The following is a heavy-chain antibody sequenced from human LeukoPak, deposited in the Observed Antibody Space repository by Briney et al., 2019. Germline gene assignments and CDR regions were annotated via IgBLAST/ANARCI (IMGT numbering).Heavy chain of an antibody. V-gene: IGHV3-48*01. CDR1: GFTFSSYS. CDR2: ISSSSSTI. CDR3: AREDLSYYYYYMDV. Sequence: PGGSLRLSCAASGFTFSSYSMNWVRQAPGKGLEWVSYISSSSSTIYYADSVKGRFTISRDNAKNSLYLQMNSLRAEDTAEYYCAREDLSYYYYYMDVWGKGTTVTVSS. J-gene: IGHJ6*03. D-gene: IGHD3-3*01.